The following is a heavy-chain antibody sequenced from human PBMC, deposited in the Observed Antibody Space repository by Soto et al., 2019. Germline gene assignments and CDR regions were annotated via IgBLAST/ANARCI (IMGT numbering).Heavy chain of an antibody. CDR2: IYDTGST. Sequence: QVQLQESGPGLVKPSETLSLTCTVSGGSINNYYWSWIRQPPGKGLEWIGYIYDTGSTNYNPSLKSRVTMSVDTSKNQFSLSLSSVTAADTAVYYCLREHGFSYGLNYFDPWGQGTLVTVSS. J-gene: IGHJ5*02. D-gene: IGHD5-18*01. CDR3: LREHGFSYGLNYFDP. V-gene: IGHV4-59*01. CDR1: GGSINNYY.